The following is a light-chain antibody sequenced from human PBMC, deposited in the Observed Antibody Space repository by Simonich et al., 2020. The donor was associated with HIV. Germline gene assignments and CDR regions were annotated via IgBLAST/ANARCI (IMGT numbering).Light chain of an antibody. CDR1: QSLLYSSNNRHY. CDR3: QQYYSTPLT. Sequence: DIVLTQSPDSLPVSLGEWATINCKSSQSLLYSSNNRHYLAWYQQKPGQQPKLLIYWASTRESGVPDRFSGSGSGTDFTLTISSLQAEDVAVYYCQQYYSTPLTFGGGTKVEIK. CDR2: WAS. V-gene: IGKV4-1*01. J-gene: IGKJ4*01.